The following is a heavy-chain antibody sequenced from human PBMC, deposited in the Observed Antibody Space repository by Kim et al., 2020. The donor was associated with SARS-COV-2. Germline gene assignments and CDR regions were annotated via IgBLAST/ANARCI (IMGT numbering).Heavy chain of an antibody. CDR3: ARGVVGATTDYFDY. V-gene: IGHV1-46*01. Sequence: AQKFQGRVTMTRDTSTSTVYMELSSLRSEDTAVYYCARGVVGATTDYFDYWGQGTLVTVSS. D-gene: IGHD1-26*01. J-gene: IGHJ4*02.